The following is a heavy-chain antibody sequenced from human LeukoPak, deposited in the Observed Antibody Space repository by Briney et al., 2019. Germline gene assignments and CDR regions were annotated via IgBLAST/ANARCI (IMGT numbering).Heavy chain of an antibody. D-gene: IGHD1-26*01. J-gene: IGHJ4*02. CDR2: IWYDGSNK. V-gene: IGHV3-33*01. CDR3: ARDREGATREGFDY. CDR1: GFTFSSYG. Sequence: GGSLRLSCAASGFTFSSYGMHWVRQAPGKGLEWVAVIWYDGSNKYYADSVKGRFTISRDNSKNTLYLQMNSLRAEDTAVYYCARDREGATREGFDYWGQGTLVTVSS.